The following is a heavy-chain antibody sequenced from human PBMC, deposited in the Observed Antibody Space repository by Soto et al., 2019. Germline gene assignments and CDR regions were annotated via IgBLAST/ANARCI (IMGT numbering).Heavy chain of an antibody. V-gene: IGHV3-9*01. CDR2: MSSNSGGI. D-gene: IGHD6-13*01. Sequence: GGSLRLSCAASGFTFDDYAMHWVRQAPGQGLDWVSRMSSNSGGINYADSVKGRFTISRDNAKHSLFLQMSSLRVEDTALYYCAKDFRLAGAAGNYYYGMDVWGQGTTVTVSS. CDR1: GFTFDDYA. CDR3: AKDFRLAGAAGNYYYGMDV. J-gene: IGHJ6*02.